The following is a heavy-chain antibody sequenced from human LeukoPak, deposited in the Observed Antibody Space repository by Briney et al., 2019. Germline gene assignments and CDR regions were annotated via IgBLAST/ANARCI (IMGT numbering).Heavy chain of an antibody. Sequence: GGSLRLSCAASGFTFSDYYMSWIRQAPGKGLEWVANIKQDGTEKYYVDSVKGRFTISRDNAKNSLYLQMNSLRVDDTAVYYCAKLAKYFYGSETYYFFEHWGQGTPVTASS. D-gene: IGHD3-10*01. CDR2: IKQDGTEK. V-gene: IGHV3-7*01. CDR3: AKLAKYFYGSETYYFFEH. J-gene: IGHJ4*02. CDR1: GFTFSDYY.